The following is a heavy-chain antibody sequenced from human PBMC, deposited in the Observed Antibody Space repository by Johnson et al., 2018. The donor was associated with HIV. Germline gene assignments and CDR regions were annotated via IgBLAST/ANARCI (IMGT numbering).Heavy chain of an antibody. CDR2: ISSSGSTI. J-gene: IGHJ3*02. CDR1: GFTFDDYA. D-gene: IGHD2-8*01. V-gene: IGHV3-23*04. Sequence: VQLVESGGGLVQPGRSLKLSCAASGFTFDDYAMHWVRQTPGKGLEWVSYISSSGSTIYYADSVKGRFTISRDNSKNTLYLQMNSLRAEDTAVYYCAKDGAAPASYGAFDIWGQGTMVTVSS. CDR3: AKDGAAPASYGAFDI.